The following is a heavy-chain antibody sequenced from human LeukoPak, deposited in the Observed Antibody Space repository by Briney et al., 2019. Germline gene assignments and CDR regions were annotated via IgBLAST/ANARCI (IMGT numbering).Heavy chain of an antibody. CDR2: IYHSGST. V-gene: IGHV4-30-2*01. D-gene: IGHD3/OR15-3a*01. CDR1: GGSISSGGYS. CDR3: ARESGLKTYFDY. Sequence: PSQTLSLTCAVSGGSISSGGYSWSWIRQPPGKGLEWIGYIYHSGSTYYSPSLKSRVTISVDRSKNQFSLKLSSVTAADTAVYYCARESGLKTYFDYWGQGTLVTVSS. J-gene: IGHJ4*02.